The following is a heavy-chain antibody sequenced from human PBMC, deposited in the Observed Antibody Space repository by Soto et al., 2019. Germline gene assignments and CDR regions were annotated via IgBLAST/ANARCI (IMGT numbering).Heavy chain of an antibody. V-gene: IGHV4-31*03. J-gene: IGHJ5*02. CDR1: GGSIRSGKYY. CDR2: IYYSGST. CDR3: ASVFSDSSSCFDP. Sequence: SQTLSLTCTVSGGSIRSGKYYWSWIRQHPGKGLEWIGYIYYSGSTSYNPSLKSRVTISVDTSKNHFSLKLSSVTAADTAVYYCASVFSDSSSCFDPWGQGTLVTVSP. D-gene: IGHD6-13*01.